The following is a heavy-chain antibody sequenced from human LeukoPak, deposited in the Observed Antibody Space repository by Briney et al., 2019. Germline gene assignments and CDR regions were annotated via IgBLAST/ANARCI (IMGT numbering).Heavy chain of an antibody. Sequence: ASVKLSCTASGGTFSSYAISWVRQAPGQGLEWMGRIIPILGIANYAQKFTGRVTITADKSTSTAYMEPSSLRSAATAVYTRARSSFGCSSTSCSPSGYSYGYGFDYWGQGTLVTVSS. CDR3: ARSSFGCSSTSCSPSGYSYGYGFDY. CDR1: GGTFSSYA. D-gene: IGHD2-2*01. CDR2: IIPILGIA. V-gene: IGHV1-69*04. J-gene: IGHJ4*02.